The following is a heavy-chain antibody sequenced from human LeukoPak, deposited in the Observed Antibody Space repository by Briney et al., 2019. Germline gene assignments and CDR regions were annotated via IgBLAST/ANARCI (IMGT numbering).Heavy chain of an antibody. V-gene: IGHV4-30-4*08. Sequence: NTSQTLSLTCTVSGVSISSGDYYWSWIRQPPGKGLEWIGYIYYSGSTYYNPSLKSRVTISVDTSKNQFSLKLSSVTAADTAVYYCARYAFVVVPAAHWSFDYWGQGTLVTVSS. CDR2: IYYSGST. CDR1: GVSISSGDYY. J-gene: IGHJ4*02. CDR3: ARYAFVVVPAAHWSFDY. D-gene: IGHD2-2*01.